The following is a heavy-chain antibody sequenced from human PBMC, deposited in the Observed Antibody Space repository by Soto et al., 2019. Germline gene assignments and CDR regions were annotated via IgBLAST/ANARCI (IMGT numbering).Heavy chain of an antibody. D-gene: IGHD3-22*01. V-gene: IGHV3-9*01. J-gene: IGHJ6*02. CDR2: VGWNGGKI. Sequence: VQLVESGGALVQPGRSLRLSCAASGFNLDDFTMPWVRQAPGKGLAWVSGVGWNGGKIVYADSVKGRFTVSRDNTKNCLYLELHSLRPEDTAIYYCAKDRAVIVPSSTSYFHYYGMDVWGQGTTVTVS. CDR3: AKDRAVIVPSSTSYFHYYGMDV. CDR1: GFNLDDFT.